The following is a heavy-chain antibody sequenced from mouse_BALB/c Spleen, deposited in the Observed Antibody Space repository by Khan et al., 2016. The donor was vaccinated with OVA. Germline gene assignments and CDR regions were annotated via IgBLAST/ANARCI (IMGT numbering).Heavy chain of an antibody. Sequence: QVQLQQPGAELVKAGASVKMSCKASGYTFTSDWMHWVKQRLGQGIEWCAETKHNNGGTYYNEKLKSKATLTVDKSNSTAYMLFSGTTDEDSAVYYCAIIKMLVATYFVYWGHVTTLTVSS. CDR3: AIIKMLVATYFVY. D-gene: IGHD1-1*01. J-gene: IGHJ2*01. CDR1: GYTFTSDW. CDR2: TKHNNGGT. V-gene: IGHV1S81*02.